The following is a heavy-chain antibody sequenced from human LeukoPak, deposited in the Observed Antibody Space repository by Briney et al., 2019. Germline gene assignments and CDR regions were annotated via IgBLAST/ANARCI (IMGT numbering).Heavy chain of an antibody. J-gene: IGHJ4*02. D-gene: IGHD3-3*01. CDR3: ARDIPTYYDFWSGYQYYFDY. CDR1: GFTSSSYS. Sequence: GGSLRLSCAASGFTSSSYSMNWVRQAPGKGLEWVSSISSSSSYIYYADSVKGRFTISRDNAKISLYLQMNSLRAEDTAVYYCARDIPTYYDFWSGYQYYFDYWGQGTLVTVSS. V-gene: IGHV3-21*01. CDR2: ISSSSSYI.